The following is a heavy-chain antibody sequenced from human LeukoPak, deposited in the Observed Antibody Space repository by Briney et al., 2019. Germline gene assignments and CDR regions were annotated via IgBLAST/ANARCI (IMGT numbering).Heavy chain of an antibody. CDR2: ISSSSSYI. J-gene: IGHJ3*02. CDR3: ASLQLGILDAFDI. CDR1: GFTFSSYS. D-gene: IGHD6-13*01. V-gene: IGHV3-21*01. Sequence: GGSLRLSCAASGFTFSSYSMNWVRQAPGKGLEWVSSISSSSSYIYYADSVKGRFTISRDNAKNSLYLQMNSLRAEDTAVYYCASLQLGILDAFDIWGQGTMVTVSS.